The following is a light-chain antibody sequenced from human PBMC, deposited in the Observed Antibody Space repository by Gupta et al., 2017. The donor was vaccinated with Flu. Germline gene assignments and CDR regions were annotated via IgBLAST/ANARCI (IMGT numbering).Light chain of an antibody. CDR1: SSDVGRYDH. V-gene: IGLV2-8*01. CDR3: SSDAGNGIYV. Sequence: QSALTQPPSASGSPGQSVAISCTGTSSDVGRYDHVAWYHHHPDKAPKLIIFEVNKRPAGVPGRFSVSKSGNTASLTVSGRQAEEDADYYYSSDAGNGIYVFGTGTKGTV. J-gene: IGLJ1*01. CDR2: EVN.